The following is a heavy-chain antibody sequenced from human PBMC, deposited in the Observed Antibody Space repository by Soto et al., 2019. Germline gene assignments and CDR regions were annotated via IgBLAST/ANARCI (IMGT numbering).Heavy chain of an antibody. D-gene: IGHD6-6*01. CDR2: FDPEDGET. CDR1: GYTLTELS. CDR3: ATDLVDADDAFDI. V-gene: IGHV1-24*01. Sequence: VASVKGSCKVSGYTLTELSMDWVRQAPGKGLEWMGGFDPEDGETIYAQKFQGRVTMTEDTSTDTAYMELSSLRSEDTAVYYCATDLVDADDAFDIWGQGTMVTVSS. J-gene: IGHJ3*02.